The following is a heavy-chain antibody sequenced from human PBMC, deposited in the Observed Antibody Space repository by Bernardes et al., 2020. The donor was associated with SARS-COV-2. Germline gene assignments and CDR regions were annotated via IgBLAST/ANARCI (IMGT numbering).Heavy chain of an antibody. CDR3: AASSCGIDCYIGGVRSSDYGMDV. V-gene: IGHV4-39*01. J-gene: IGHJ6*02. D-gene: IGHD2-21*02. CDR2: LYSSGNS. CDR1: GGSISSSTYY. Sequence: SETLSLTCTVSGGSISSSTYYWGWIRPAPGLGLEWIVSLYSSGNSYYSPSLQRRVTESVDTSKNQFSLSLSFVTAAATSVYYCAASSCGIDCYIGGVRSSDYGMDVWGQGITVTVAS.